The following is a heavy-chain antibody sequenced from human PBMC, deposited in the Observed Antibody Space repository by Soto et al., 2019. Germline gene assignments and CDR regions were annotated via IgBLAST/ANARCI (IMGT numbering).Heavy chain of an antibody. CDR3: ARGRIAAAGTRNWFDP. CDR1: GYTFTGYY. V-gene: IGHV1-2*02. J-gene: IGHJ5*02. CDR2: INPNSGGT. Sequence: VASVKVSCKASGYTFTGYYMHWVRQAPGQGLEWMGWINPNSGGTNYAQKFQGRVTMTRDTSISTAYMELSRLRSDDTAVYYCARGRIAAAGTRNWFDPWGQGTLVTVSS. D-gene: IGHD6-13*01.